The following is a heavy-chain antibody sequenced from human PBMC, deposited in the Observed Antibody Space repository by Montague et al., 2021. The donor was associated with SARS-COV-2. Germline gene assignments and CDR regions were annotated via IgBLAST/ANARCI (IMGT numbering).Heavy chain of an antibody. V-gene: IGHV4-61*03. CDR3: ARAYYGVNDAFDI. J-gene: IGHJ3*02. CDR2: LYYGGSI. Sequence: SGVSGSLYWSWIRQPPVKGLEWIGYLYYGGSINYNPSLKSRVTISVDTSKNDFSLKLSSVTAADTAVYFCARAYYGVNDAFDIWGHGIMVTVSS. D-gene: IGHD2/OR15-2a*01. CDR1: SGVSGSLY.